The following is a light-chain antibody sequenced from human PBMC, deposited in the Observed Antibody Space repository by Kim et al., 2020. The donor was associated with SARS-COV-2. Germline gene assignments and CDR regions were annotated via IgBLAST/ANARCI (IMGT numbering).Light chain of an antibody. CDR2: EDN. CDR1: SGSIASNY. V-gene: IGLV6-57*03. Sequence: KAVTSSSTRSSGSIASNYVQWYQQRPGSAPTTVIYEDNQRPSGVPDRFSGSIDSSSNSASLTISGLKTEDEADYYCQSYDSSNQGVFGGGTQLTVL. J-gene: IGLJ2*01. CDR3: QSYDSSNQGV.